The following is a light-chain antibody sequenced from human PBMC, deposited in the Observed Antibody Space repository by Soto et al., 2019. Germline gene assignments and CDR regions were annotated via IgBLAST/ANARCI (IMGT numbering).Light chain of an antibody. CDR1: QSVSRY. CDR3: QQYNDWPRT. V-gene: IGKV3D-15*01. J-gene: IGKJ1*01. Sequence: EIVLTQSPGTLSLSPGERATLSCRASQSVSRYLAWYQQIPGQAPRLLIYGASNGATGIPARFSGTGSGTDFTLTISSLQSEDFAVYYCQQYNDWPRTFGQGTKVDIK. CDR2: GAS.